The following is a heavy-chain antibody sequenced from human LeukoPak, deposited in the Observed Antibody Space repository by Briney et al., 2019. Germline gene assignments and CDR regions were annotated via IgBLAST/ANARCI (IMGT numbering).Heavy chain of an antibody. V-gene: IGHV3-21*01. J-gene: IGHJ6*04. D-gene: IGHD3-10*02. CDR2: ITAGGSFK. CDR1: GFTFSNYA. Sequence: GGSLRLSCAASGFTFSNYAMNWVRQAPGKGLDWVSSITAGGSFKYYADSVEGRFTISRDNAKNSLYLQMNSLRAEDTAVYYRAELGITMIGGVWGKGTTVTISS. CDR3: AELGITMIGGV.